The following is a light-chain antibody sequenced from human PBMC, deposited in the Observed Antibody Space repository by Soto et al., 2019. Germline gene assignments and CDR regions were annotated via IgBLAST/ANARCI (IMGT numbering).Light chain of an antibody. CDR2: GAS. Sequence: EIVLTQSPGTLSLSPGERATLSCRASQSVSSSYLAWYQQKPGQAPRLLIYGASGRATSIPDRFSGSGSGTDFTLTISRLEPEDFAVYYCQQYGSSSYTFGQGTKLEIK. V-gene: IGKV3-20*01. J-gene: IGKJ2*01. CDR1: QSVSSSY. CDR3: QQYGSSSYT.